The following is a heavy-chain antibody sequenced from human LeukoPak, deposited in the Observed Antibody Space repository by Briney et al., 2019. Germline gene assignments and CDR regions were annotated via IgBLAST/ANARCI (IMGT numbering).Heavy chain of an antibody. CDR1: GGSISSSSYY. V-gene: IGHV4-31*03. Sequence: PSETLSLTCTVSGGSISSSSYYWGWIRQHPGKGLEWIGYIYYSGSTYYNPSLKSRVTISVGTSKNQFSLKLSSVTAADTAVYYCARAPDNYGDYFLAFDIWGQGTMVTVSS. CDR3: ARAPDNYGDYFLAFDI. D-gene: IGHD4-17*01. CDR2: IYYSGST. J-gene: IGHJ3*02.